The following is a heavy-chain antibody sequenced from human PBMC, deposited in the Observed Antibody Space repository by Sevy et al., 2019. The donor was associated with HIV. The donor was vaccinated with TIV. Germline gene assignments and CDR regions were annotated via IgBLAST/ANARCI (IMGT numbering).Heavy chain of an antibody. CDR3: VKDQNTAYYYGSGTHLY. CDR2: ISSNGGST. J-gene: IGHJ4*02. Sequence: GGSLRLSCSASGFTFSSYAMHWVRQAPGKGLEYVSAISSNGGSTYYADSVKGRFTISRENSKNTLYLQMSSLRAEDTAVYYCVKDQNTAYYYGSGTHLYWGQGTLVTVSS. D-gene: IGHD3-10*01. CDR1: GFTFSSYA. V-gene: IGHV3-64D*06.